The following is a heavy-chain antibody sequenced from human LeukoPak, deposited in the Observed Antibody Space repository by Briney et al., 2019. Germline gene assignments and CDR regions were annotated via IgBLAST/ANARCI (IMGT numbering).Heavy chain of an antibody. J-gene: IGHJ3*02. V-gene: IGHV5-51*01. Sequence: GESLKISCKGSGYSFTSYWIGWVRQMPGKGLEWMGIIYPGDSDTRYSPSFQGQVTISADKSISTAYLQWSSLKASDTAMYYCARQTKYNYYDSSGYDAFDIWGQGTMVTVSS. D-gene: IGHD3-22*01. CDR3: ARQTKYNYYDSSGYDAFDI. CDR1: GYSFTSYW. CDR2: IYPGDSDT.